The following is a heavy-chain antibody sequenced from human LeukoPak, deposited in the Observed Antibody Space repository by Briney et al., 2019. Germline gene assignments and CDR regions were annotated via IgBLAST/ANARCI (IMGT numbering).Heavy chain of an antibody. CDR2: IIPILGIA. J-gene: IGHJ4*02. CDR1: GGTFSSYA. Sequence: GSSVKVSCKASGGTFSSYAISWVRQAPGQGLEWMGRIIPILGIANYAQKFQGRVTITADKSTSTAYMELSSLRSEDTAVYYCATDIPMVRGVIAYFDYWGQGTLVTVSS. CDR3: ATDIPMVRGVIAYFDY. V-gene: IGHV1-69*04. D-gene: IGHD3-10*01.